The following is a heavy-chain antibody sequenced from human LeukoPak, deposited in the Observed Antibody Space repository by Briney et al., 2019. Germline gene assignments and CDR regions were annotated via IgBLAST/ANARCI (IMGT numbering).Heavy chain of an antibody. J-gene: IGHJ6*03. Sequence: GRPLRLSCAASGFTFSSYGMHWVRQAPGKGLEWVAVIWYDGSNKYYADSVKGRFTISRDNSKNTLYLQMNSLRAEDTAVYYCARDSLINYYYYMDVWGKGTTVTVSS. CDR1: GFTFSSYG. V-gene: IGHV3-33*01. D-gene: IGHD3-10*01. CDR3: ARDSLINYYYYMDV. CDR2: IWYDGSNK.